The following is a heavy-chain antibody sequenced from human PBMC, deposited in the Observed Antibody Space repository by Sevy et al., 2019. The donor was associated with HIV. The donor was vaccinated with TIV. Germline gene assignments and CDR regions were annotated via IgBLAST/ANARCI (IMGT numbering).Heavy chain of an antibody. CDR1: GFTFSNAW. V-gene: IGHV3-15*07. CDR2: IESKTDGGTT. CDR3: TTDGGGYNYGYSFDY. Sequence: GGSLRLSCAASGFTFSNAWMNWVRQAPGKGLEWVGRIESKTDGGTTDYAAPVKGRFTISRDDSKNTLYLQMNSLKTGDTAVYYCTTDGGGYNYGYSFDYWGQGTLVTVSS. J-gene: IGHJ4*02. D-gene: IGHD5-18*01.